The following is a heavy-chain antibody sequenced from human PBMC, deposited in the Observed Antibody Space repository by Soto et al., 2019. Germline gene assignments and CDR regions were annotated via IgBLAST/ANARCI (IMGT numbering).Heavy chain of an antibody. Sequence: QVQLQEAGPGLVKPSETLSLTCTGSGGSISSYYWSWLRQPPGKGLEWIGYIFYSGSTNYNPSLKSRVTISVDTSKTQFSLKLSSVTAADTAVYYCARRYGSFFDIWGQGTMVTVSS. CDR1: GGSISSYY. CDR3: ARRYGSFFDI. J-gene: IGHJ3*02. CDR2: IFYSGST. D-gene: IGHD3-10*01. V-gene: IGHV4-59*08.